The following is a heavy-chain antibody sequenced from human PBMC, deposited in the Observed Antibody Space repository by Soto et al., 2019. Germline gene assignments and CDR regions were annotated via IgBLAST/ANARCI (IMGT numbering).Heavy chain of an antibody. J-gene: IGHJ4*02. V-gene: IGHV1-69*01. Sequence: QVPLVQSGAEVKKPGSSVKVSCKASGGTFSSYAISWVRQAPGQGLEWMGGIIPIFGTANYAQKFQGRVTITADESTSTAYMELSSLRSEDTAVYYCARHGIAAAGHKPTPIDYWGQGTLVTVSS. CDR3: ARHGIAAAGHKPTPIDY. CDR2: IIPIFGTA. CDR1: GGTFSSYA. D-gene: IGHD6-13*01.